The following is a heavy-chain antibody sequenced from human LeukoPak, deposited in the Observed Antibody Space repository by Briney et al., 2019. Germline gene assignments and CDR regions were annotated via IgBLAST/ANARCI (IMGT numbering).Heavy chain of an antibody. CDR2: INPDSGGR. D-gene: IGHD3-9*01. J-gene: IGHJ4*02. CDR1: GYIFTAYY. V-gene: IGHV1-2*02. CDR3: ATYYDILAGYYTSDFDY. Sequence: GASVKVSCKSSGYIFTAYYMHWVRQAPGQGREWMGCINPDSGGRSYAEKFQGRVTMTRDTSISTVYMELSRLRSDDTAVYYCATYYDILAGYYTSDFDYWGQGTLVTVSS.